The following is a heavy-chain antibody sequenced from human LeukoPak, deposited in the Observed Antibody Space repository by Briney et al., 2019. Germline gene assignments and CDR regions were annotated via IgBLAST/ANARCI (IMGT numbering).Heavy chain of an antibody. V-gene: IGHV4-59*12. CDR3: ACLRGYGGATITDY. CDR1: GGSISSYY. J-gene: IGHJ4*02. Sequence: PSETLSLTCTVSGGSISSYYWSWIRQPPGKGLEWIGYIYYSGSTNYNPSLKSRATISVDTSKNQFSLKLSSVTAADTAMYYCACLRGYGGATITDYWGQGTLVTVSS. CDR2: IYYSGST. D-gene: IGHD1-26*01.